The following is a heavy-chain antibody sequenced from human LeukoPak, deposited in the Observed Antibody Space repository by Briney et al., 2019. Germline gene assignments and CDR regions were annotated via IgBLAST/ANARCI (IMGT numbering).Heavy chain of an antibody. Sequence: GGSLRLSCAASGFTFSSYAMSWVRQAPGKGLEWVSYISSSSSTIYYADSVKGRFTISRDNAKNSLYLQMNSLRAEDTAVYYCARDDVGFDYWGQGTLVTVSS. D-gene: IGHD3-16*01. CDR1: GFTFSSYA. CDR3: ARDDVGFDY. J-gene: IGHJ4*02. CDR2: ISSSSSTI. V-gene: IGHV3-48*01.